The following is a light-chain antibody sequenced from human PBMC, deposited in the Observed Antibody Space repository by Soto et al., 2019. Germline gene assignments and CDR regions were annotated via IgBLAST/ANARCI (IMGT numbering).Light chain of an antibody. CDR2: GTS. CDR1: QNVGRN. CDR3: QQYNNRPPMST. V-gene: IGKV3-15*01. J-gene: IGKJ2*01. Sequence: EIVMTQSPDTLSVSPGERATLSCRASQNVGRNVAWYQQRPGQAPRLLIHGTSTRAADIPARFSGSVSGTEFTLTINSLQPEDFVSCYCQQYNNRPPMSTFGQGTKLE.